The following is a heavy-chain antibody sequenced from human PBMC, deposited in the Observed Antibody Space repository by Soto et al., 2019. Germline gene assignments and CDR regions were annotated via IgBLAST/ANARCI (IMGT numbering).Heavy chain of an antibody. CDR3: ADPVPAPTHDAYYDVDV. Sequence: EVQLLESGGGLVQPGGSLRLSCVASGFTFSYYTMSWVRQAPGKGPEWVSGISNSGDTIYYADSVTGRFTISSDEFKNTLYLQMNRLRADDTAVCYCADPVPAPTHDAYYDVDVWGQGPTVTVSS. CDR2: ISNSGDTI. CDR1: GFTFSYYT. J-gene: IGHJ6*02. V-gene: IGHV3-23*01. D-gene: IGHD2-2*01.